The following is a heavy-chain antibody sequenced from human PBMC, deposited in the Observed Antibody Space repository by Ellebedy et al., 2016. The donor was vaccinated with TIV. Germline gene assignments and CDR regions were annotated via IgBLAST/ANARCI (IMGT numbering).Heavy chain of an antibody. J-gene: IGHJ5*02. V-gene: IGHV4-59*01. CDR3: ARDHLWFGEWLDP. D-gene: IGHD3-10*01. CDR2: IYYSGST. Sequence: MPSETLSLTCTVSGGSISSYYWSWIRQPPGKGLEWIGYIYYSGSTNYNPSLKSRVTISVDTSKNQFSLKLSSVTAADTAVYYCARDHLWFGEWLDPWGQGTLVTVSS. CDR1: GGSISSYY.